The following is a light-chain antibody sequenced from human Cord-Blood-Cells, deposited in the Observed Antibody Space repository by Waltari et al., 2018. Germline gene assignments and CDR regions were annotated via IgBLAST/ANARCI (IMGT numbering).Light chain of an antibody. V-gene: IGLV2-14*01. CDR1: SSAVGGYNY. CDR3: SSYTSSSTLVV. CDR2: NVS. Sequence: QSALTQPASVSGSPGQSITISCTGTSSAVGGYNYVSWYQQHPGKAPKLMIYNVSNRPSGVSNGFSGSKSGNTASLTISGLQAEDEADYYCSSYTSSSTLVVFGGGTKLTVL. J-gene: IGLJ2*01.